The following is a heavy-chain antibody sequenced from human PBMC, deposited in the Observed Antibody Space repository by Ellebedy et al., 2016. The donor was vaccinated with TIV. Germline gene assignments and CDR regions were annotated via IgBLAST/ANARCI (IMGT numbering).Heavy chain of an antibody. CDR1: RFTFSSYV. Sequence: GGSLRLSXIASRFTFSSYVMSWVRQAPGKGLEWVSVIRASGGTTYDADSVKGRFTISRDNSKSTLYLQMNRLRAEDTAIYYCAITLRGASGSYHLGYWGQGTLVTVSS. CDR3: AITLRGASGSYHLGY. D-gene: IGHD3-10*01. J-gene: IGHJ4*02. CDR2: IRASGGTT. V-gene: IGHV3-23*01.